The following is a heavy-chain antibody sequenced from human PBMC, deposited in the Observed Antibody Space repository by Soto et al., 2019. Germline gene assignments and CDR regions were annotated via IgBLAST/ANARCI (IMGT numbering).Heavy chain of an antibody. J-gene: IGHJ3*02. Sequence: EVQLVESGGGLIQPGGSLRLSCAASGFTVSSNYMSWVRQAPGKGLEGVSVIYSGGSTYYADSVKGRFTISRDNSKNTLNLQMNSLRTEDTAVYYCAQAYCSGGSCYSDDFDIWGKGPMVTVSS. V-gene: IGHV3-53*01. CDR2: IYSGGST. D-gene: IGHD2-15*01. CDR3: AQAYCSGGSCYSDDFDI. CDR1: GFTVSSNY.